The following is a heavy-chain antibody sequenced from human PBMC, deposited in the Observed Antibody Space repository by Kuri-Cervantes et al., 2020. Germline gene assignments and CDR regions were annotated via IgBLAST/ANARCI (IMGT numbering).Heavy chain of an antibody. J-gene: IGHJ4*02. CDR2: ISGSGGST. V-gene: IGHV3-23*01. Sequence: GESLKISCAASGFTFSSYAMSWVRQAPGKGLEWVSAISGSGGSTYYADSVKGRFTISRDNSKNTLCLQMNSLRAEDTAVYYCAKTRWAYGDYGCDYWGQGTLVTVSS. CDR3: AKTRWAYGDYGCDY. D-gene: IGHD4-17*01. CDR1: GFTFSSYA.